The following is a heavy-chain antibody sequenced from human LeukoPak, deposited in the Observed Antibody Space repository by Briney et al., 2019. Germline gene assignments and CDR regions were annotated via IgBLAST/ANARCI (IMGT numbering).Heavy chain of an antibody. CDR1: GFTFSDHY. CDR2: IRNKANSYTT. Sequence: GGSLRLSCAASGFTFSDHYMDWVRQAPGKGLEWVGRIRNKANSYTTAYAASVKGRFNISRDDSKNSLYLQMNSLKTEDTAVYYCARFRSDYYFDYWGEGALVTVCS. V-gene: IGHV3-72*01. J-gene: IGHJ4*02. D-gene: IGHD6-25*01. CDR3: ARFRSDYYFDY.